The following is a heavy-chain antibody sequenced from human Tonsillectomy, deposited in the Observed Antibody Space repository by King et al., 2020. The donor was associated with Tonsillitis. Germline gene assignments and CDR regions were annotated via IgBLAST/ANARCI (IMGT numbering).Heavy chain of an antibody. CDR3: ARRIGFGNWFDP. CDR1: GGSISSSSYY. D-gene: IGHD2-15*01. Sequence: QLQESGPGLVKPSETLSLTCTVSGGSISSSSYYWGWIRQPPGKGLEWIGSIYYSGSTYYNPSLKSRVTISVDTSKNQFSLKLSSVTAADTAVYYCARRIGFGNWFDPWGQGTLVTVSS. V-gene: IGHV4-39*01. CDR2: IYYSGST. J-gene: IGHJ5*02.